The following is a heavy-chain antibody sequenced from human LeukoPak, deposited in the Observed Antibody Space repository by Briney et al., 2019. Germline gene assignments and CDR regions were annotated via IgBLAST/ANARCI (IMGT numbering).Heavy chain of an antibody. CDR2: INHSGST. V-gene: IGHV4-34*01. CDR3: ARGPRQLAY. J-gene: IGHJ4*02. D-gene: IGHD6-13*01. CDR1: GGSISSYY. Sequence: SETLSLTCTVSGGSISSYYWSWIRQPPGKGLEWIGEINHSGSTNYNPSLKSRVTISVDTSKNQFSLKLSSVTAADTAVYYCARGPRQLAYWGQGTLVTVSS.